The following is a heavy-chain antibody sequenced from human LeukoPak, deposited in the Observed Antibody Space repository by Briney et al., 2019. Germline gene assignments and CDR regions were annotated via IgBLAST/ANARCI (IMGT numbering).Heavy chain of an antibody. CDR3: ARGVYDSTGYYQY. V-gene: IGHV3-53*01. D-gene: IGHD3-22*01. J-gene: IGHJ4*02. CDR1: GFTVSSNS. Sequence: GGSLRLSCTVSGFTVSSNSMSWVRQAPGKGLEWVSFIYSDNTHYSDSVKGRFTISRDNSKNTLYLQMNSLRAEDTAVYYCARGVYDSTGYYQYWGQGTLVTVSS. CDR2: IYSDNT.